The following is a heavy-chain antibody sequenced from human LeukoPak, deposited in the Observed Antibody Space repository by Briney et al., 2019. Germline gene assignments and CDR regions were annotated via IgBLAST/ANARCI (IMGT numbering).Heavy chain of an antibody. CDR3: ARDLGYSNYVRRYYYGMDV. V-gene: IGHV4-59*01. J-gene: IGHJ6*02. Sequence: SETLSLTCTVSGGSISSYYWSWIRQPPGKGLEWIGYIYYSGSTNYNPSLESRVTISVDTSKNQFSLKLSSVTAADTAVYYCARDLGYSNYVRRYYYGMDVWGQGTTVTVSS. CDR2: IYYSGST. CDR1: GGSISSYY. D-gene: IGHD4-11*01.